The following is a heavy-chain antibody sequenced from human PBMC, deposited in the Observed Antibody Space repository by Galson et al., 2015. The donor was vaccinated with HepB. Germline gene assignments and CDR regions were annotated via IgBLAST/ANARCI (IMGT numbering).Heavy chain of an antibody. CDR2: TYYRSKFYN. J-gene: IGHJ4*02. CDR3: ARVRQLGQGFHY. CDR1: GDSVSNSNVG. V-gene: IGHV6-1*01. Sequence: CAISGDSVSNSNVGWNWIRQSPSRGLEWLGRTYYRSKFYNDYAESVKSRITINPDTSKNQISLQLNSVTPEDTAVYYCARVRQLGQGFHYWGQGTLVTVSS. D-gene: IGHD3-10*01.